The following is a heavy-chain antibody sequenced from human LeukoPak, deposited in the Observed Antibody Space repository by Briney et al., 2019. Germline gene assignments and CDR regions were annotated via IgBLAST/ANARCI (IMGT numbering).Heavy chain of an antibody. V-gene: IGHV1-2*02. D-gene: IGHD6-13*01. Sequence: VASVKVSCKASGYTFTGYYMHWVRQAPRQGLEWMGWINPNSGGTNYAQKFQGRVTMTRDTSISTAYMELSRLRSDDTAVYYCARARYSSSWSTFDYWGQGTLVTVSS. CDR3: ARARYSSSWSTFDY. CDR1: GYTFTGYY. J-gene: IGHJ4*02. CDR2: INPNSGGT.